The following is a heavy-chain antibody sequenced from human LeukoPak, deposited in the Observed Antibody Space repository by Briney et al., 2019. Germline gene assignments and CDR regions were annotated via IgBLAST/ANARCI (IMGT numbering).Heavy chain of an antibody. CDR3: ARHHGP. CDR1: GGSISSSFYY. D-gene: IGHD4-17*01. CDR2: IYHSGST. Sequence: SETLSLTCTVSGGSISSSFYYWGWIRQPPGKGLEWIGSIYHSGSTYYNPSLKSRVTISVDTSRNQFSLNLSSVTAADTAVYYCARHHGPWGQGTLVAVSS. V-gene: IGHV4-39*01. J-gene: IGHJ5*02.